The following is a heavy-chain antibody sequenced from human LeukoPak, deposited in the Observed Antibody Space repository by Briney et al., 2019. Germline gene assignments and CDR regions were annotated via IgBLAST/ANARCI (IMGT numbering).Heavy chain of an antibody. CDR2: IQYDGSNE. D-gene: IGHD3-22*01. Sequence: GGSLRLSCAASGFTFSGYHMHWVRQAPGEGLEWVAFIQYDGSNEHYADSVNGRFTISRDNSGNTLYLQMSSLRPEDTAVYYCGKHDSSYSGNWGQGTLVTVSS. CDR1: GFTFSGYH. CDR3: GKHDSSYSGN. J-gene: IGHJ4*02. V-gene: IGHV3-30*02.